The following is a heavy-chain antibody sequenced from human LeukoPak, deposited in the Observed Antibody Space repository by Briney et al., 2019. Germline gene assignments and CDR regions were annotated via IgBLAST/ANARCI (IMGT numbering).Heavy chain of an antibody. CDR3: ARVDGLYYDHDAFDI. CDR1: GFTFNKYN. Sequence: GGSLRLSCAASGFTFNKYNMNWVRQAPGKGLEWVSSISSSSSYIYYADSVKGRFTISRDNAKNSLYLQMNSLRAEDTAVYYCARVDGLYYDHDAFDIWGQGTMITVSS. V-gene: IGHV3-21*04. CDR2: ISSSSSYI. J-gene: IGHJ3*02. D-gene: IGHD3-22*01.